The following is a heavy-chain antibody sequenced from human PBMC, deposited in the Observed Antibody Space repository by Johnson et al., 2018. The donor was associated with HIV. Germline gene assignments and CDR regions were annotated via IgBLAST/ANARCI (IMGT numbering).Heavy chain of an antibody. V-gene: IGHV3-30*02. CDR3: ARVGANFDAFDI. D-gene: IGHD4/OR15-4a*01. CDR1: GFTFSSYG. J-gene: IGHJ3*02. CDR2: IRYDGSNK. Sequence: QVQLVESGGGVVQPGGSLRLSCAASGFTFSSYGMHWVRQAPGKGLEWVAFIRYDGSNKYYADSVKGRFTISRDNAKNSLFLQMNSLRAEDTAVYYCARVGANFDAFDIWGQGTMVTVSS.